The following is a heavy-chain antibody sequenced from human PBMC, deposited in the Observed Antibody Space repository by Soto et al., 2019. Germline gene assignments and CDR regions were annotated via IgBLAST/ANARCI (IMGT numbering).Heavy chain of an antibody. D-gene: IGHD1-20*01. Sequence: EVQLVESGGGLVQPGGSLRLSCAASGFTFRSHWMSWVRQAPGKGLEWVANIKQEGSEQEYLDSVKGRFTISRDNAKNSLYLQMSSLRADDTAEYYCARDAMVRGITGAFDVWGQGTVFNVSS. CDR3: ARDAMVRGITGAFDV. CDR1: GFTFRSHW. J-gene: IGHJ3*01. V-gene: IGHV3-7*01. CDR2: IKQEGSEQ.